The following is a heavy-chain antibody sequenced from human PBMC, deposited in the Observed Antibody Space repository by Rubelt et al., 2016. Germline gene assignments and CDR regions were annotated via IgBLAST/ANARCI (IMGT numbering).Heavy chain of an antibody. J-gene: IGHJ3*02. CDR3: AAAPGAFDM. CDR2: IYSGGST. Sequence: HAAGKGLEWVSVIYSGGSTYYADSVKGRFTISRDNSKNTLYLQMNSLRAEDTAVYYCAAAPGAFDMWGQGTMVTVSS. D-gene: IGHD2-15*01. V-gene: IGHV3-66*01.